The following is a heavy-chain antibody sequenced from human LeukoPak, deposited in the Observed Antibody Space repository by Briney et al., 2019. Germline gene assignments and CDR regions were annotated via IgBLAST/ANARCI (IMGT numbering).Heavy chain of an antibody. Sequence: ASVKVSCKASGYTFTGYYIHWMRQAPGQGLERMGWINPNSGTTNYAQSFQGRVTMTRDTSISTAYMELDRLRSDDTAVFYCARNVAAAATTGISGYWGQGTLVTVSS. J-gene: IGHJ4*02. CDR3: ARNVAAAATTGISGY. CDR2: INPNSGTT. V-gene: IGHV1-2*02. D-gene: IGHD6-13*01. CDR1: GYTFTGYY.